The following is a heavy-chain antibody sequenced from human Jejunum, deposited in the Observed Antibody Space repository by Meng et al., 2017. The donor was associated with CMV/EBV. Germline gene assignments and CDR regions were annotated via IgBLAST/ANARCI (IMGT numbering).Heavy chain of an antibody. CDR3: ARSPYSRSSYDY. V-gene: IGHV1-46*01. D-gene: IGHD6-6*01. Sequence: CKASGYTFTNSYMHWVRQAPGQGLEWMAKINPSGDNTNYAQKFQGRVTMTRDTSTSTVYMELSSLRSEDTAVYYCARSPYSRSSYDYWGQGTLVTVSS. CDR2: INPSGDNT. J-gene: IGHJ4*02. CDR1: GYTFTNSY.